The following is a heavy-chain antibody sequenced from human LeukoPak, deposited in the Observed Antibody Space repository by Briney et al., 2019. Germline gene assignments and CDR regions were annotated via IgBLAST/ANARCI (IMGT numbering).Heavy chain of an antibody. V-gene: IGHV4-59*08. CDR1: GGSIDNY. CDR2: IYDSGTT. Sequence: PSETLSLTCIVSGGSIDNYWSWIRQPPGKGLEWIGYIYDSGTTKYNPSLKSRVTISVDTSKNQFSLKLSSVTAADTAVYYCARHAAIWFGDPNWFDPWGQGTLVTVSS. D-gene: IGHD3-10*01. CDR3: ARHAAIWFGDPNWFDP. J-gene: IGHJ5*02.